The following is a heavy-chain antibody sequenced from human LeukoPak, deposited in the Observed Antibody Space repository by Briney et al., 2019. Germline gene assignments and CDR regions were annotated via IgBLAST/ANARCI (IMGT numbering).Heavy chain of an antibody. V-gene: IGHV4-39*07. CDR3: ARGYYGMAV. CDR2: IYYSGST. CDR1: GGSISSSYYY. Sequence: PSETLSLTCTVSGGSISSSYYYWGWIRQPPGKGLEWIGSIYYSGSTNYNPSLKSRVTISVDTSKNQFSLKLTSVTAADTAVYYCARGYYGMAVWGQGTTVTASS. J-gene: IGHJ6*02.